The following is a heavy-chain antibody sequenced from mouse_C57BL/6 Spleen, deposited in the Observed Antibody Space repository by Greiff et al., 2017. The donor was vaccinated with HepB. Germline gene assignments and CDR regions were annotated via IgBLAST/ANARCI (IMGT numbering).Heavy chain of an antibody. CDR2: IYPGDGDT. V-gene: IGHV1-80*01. CDR3: ARSETGPYYYAMDY. J-gene: IGHJ4*01. Sequence: QVQLQQSGAELVKPGASVKISCKASGYAFSSYWMNWVKQRPGKGLEWIGQIYPGDGDTNYNGKFKGKATLTADKSSSTAYMQLSSLTSEDSAVYFCARSETGPYYYAMDYWGQGTSVTVSS. CDR1: GYAFSSYW. D-gene: IGHD4-1*01.